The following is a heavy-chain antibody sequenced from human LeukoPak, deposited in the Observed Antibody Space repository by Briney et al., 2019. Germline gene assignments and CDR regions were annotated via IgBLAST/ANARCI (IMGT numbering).Heavy chain of an antibody. V-gene: IGHV1-8*03. CDR2: MNPNSGNT. Sequence: ASVKVSCKASGYTFTSYDINWVRQATGQGLEWMGWMNPNSGNTGYAQKFQGRVTITRNTSISTAYMELSSLRSEDTAVYYCARGPPLTVTTLNYYYGMDVWGQGTTVTVSS. D-gene: IGHD4-17*01. CDR3: ARGPPLTVTTLNYYYGMDV. CDR1: GYTFTSYD. J-gene: IGHJ6*02.